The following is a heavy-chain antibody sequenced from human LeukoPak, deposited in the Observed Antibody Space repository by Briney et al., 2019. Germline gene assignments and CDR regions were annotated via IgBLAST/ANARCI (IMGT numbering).Heavy chain of an antibody. V-gene: IGHV1-2*02. Sequence: AAVNVSCKASGYTFTGYYMHWVRQAPGQGLEGMGWINPNSGGTNYAQKFQGRVTMTRGTSISTAYMELSRLRSDDTAVYYCARDQGDIVVVPAAEFDYWGQGTLVTVSS. CDR2: INPNSGGT. J-gene: IGHJ4*02. D-gene: IGHD2-2*01. CDR3: ARDQGDIVVVPAAEFDY. CDR1: GYTFTGYY.